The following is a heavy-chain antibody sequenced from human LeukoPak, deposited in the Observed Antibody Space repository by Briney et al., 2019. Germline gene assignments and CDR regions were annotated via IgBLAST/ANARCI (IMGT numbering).Heavy chain of an antibody. CDR2: INHSGST. V-gene: IGHV4-34*01. CDR1: GGSFSGYY. D-gene: IGHD5-18*01. Sequence: KPSETLPLTCAVYGGSFSGYYWSWIRQPPGKGLEWIGEINHSGSTNYNPSLKSRVTISVDTSRNQFSLKLSSVTAADTAVYYCARGGVGYSYGEVWEYWGQGTLVTVSS. CDR3: ARGGVGYSYGEVWEY. J-gene: IGHJ4*02.